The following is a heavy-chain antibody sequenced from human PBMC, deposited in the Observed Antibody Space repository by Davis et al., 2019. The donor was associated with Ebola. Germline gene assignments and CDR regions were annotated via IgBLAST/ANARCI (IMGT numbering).Heavy chain of an antibody. D-gene: IGHD5-24*01. J-gene: IGHJ4*02. Sequence: PGGSLRLSCAVYGGSFSGYYWSWIRQPPGKGLEWIGEINHSGSTNYNPSLKSRVTISVDTSKNQFSLKLSSVTAADTAVYYCAREGRDGYNYYYWGQGTLVTVSS. CDR3: AREGRDGYNYYY. V-gene: IGHV4-34*01. CDR1: GGSFSGYY. CDR2: INHSGST.